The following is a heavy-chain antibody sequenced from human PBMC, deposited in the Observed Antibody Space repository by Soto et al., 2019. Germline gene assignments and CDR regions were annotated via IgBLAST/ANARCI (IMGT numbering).Heavy chain of an antibody. CDR1: GFTFSSYA. CDR2: ISGSGGST. CDR3: AKDYDFWSGSGEGFDP. V-gene: IGHV3-23*01. D-gene: IGHD3-3*01. Sequence: EVQLLESGGGLVQPGGSLRLSCAASGFTFSSYAMSWVRQAPGKGLEWVSAISGSGGSTYYADSVKGRFTISRDNSKNTLYLQMNSLRAEVTAVYYCAKDYDFWSGSGEGFDPWGQGTLVTVSS. J-gene: IGHJ5*02.